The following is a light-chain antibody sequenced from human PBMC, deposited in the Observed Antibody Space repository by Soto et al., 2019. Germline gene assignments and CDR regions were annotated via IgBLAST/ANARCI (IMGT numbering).Light chain of an antibody. V-gene: IGKV3-15*01. CDR3: QQYYNWPRT. CDR2: GAS. J-gene: IGKJ1*01. Sequence: EIVMTQSPVTLSVSPGERATLSCRASQTINSNLAWYQQKPGQAPRLLIYGASTRATGIPARFSGSGSGTDFTLTISSLQSEDFAVYYCQQYYNWPRTFGQGTKVEVK. CDR1: QTINSN.